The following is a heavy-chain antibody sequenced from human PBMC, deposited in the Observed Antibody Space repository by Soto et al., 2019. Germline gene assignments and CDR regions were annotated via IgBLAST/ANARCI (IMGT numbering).Heavy chain of an antibody. CDR2: ISYDGSNK. V-gene: IGHV3-30*18. CDR3: AKVRLVGFGELDY. D-gene: IGHD3-10*01. Sequence: PGGSLRLSCAASGFTFSSYGMHWVRQAPGKGLEWVAVISYDGSNKYYADSVKGRFTISRDNSKNTLYLQMNSLRAEDTAVYYCAKVRLVGFGELDYWGQGTLVTVSS. J-gene: IGHJ4*02. CDR1: GFTFSSYG.